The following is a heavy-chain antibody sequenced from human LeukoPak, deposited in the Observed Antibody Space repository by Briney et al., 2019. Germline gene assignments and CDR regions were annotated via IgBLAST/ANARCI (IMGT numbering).Heavy chain of an antibody. D-gene: IGHD2-2*01. CDR1: GFTFSSYA. J-gene: IGHJ4*02. CDR3: AKVGIVVVPAAMGYFDY. Sequence: GGSLRLSCAAPGFTFSSYAMSWVRQAPGKGLEWVSAISGSGGSTYYADSVKGRFTISRDNSKNTLYLQMNSLRAEDTAVYYCAKVGIVVVPAAMGYFDYWGQGTLVTVSS. V-gene: IGHV3-23*01. CDR2: ISGSGGST.